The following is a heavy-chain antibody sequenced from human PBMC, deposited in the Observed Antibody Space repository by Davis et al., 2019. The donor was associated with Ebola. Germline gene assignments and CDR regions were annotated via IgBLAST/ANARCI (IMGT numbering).Heavy chain of an antibody. CDR2: ISRSGIVT. CDR1: GLTFSSYV. CDR3: AKDTSNIWFDI. D-gene: IGHD1-26*01. J-gene: IGHJ3*02. V-gene: IGHV3-23*01. Sequence: GESLKISCVASGLTFSSYVMTWVRQAPGKGLEWVSGISRSGIVTKYADSVKGRFTVSRDNSKNTLYLQMNGLRVEDRAIYYCAKDTSNIWFDIWGQGTMVTVSS.